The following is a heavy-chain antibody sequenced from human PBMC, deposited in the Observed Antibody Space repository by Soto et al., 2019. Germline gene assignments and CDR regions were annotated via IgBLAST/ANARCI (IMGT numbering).Heavy chain of an antibody. J-gene: IGHJ5*01. CDR2: IGGTGGDT. CDR1: RFTFSDYA. D-gene: IGHD1-26*01. V-gene: IGHV3-23*01. CDR3: AKDAVPYNGKWDWFDS. Sequence: DVQLLESGGGLVQPGGSLTLSCAASRFTFSDYAMSWVRQAPGKGLEWVSAIGGTGGDTYYADSVRGRFTVSRDNSKNTLFLQLNRLRDEDTAVYYCAKDAVPYNGKWDWFDSWGQGTLVTVSS.